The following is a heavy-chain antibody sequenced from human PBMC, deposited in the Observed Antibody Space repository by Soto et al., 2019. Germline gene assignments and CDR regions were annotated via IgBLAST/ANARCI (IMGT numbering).Heavy chain of an antibody. J-gene: IGHJ5*02. CDR3: ARVIDCSGGSCYYCWFDP. CDR2: IYSGGST. CDR1: GLTVSSNY. D-gene: IGHD2-15*01. Sequence: GGSLRLSCAASGLTVSSNYMSWVRQAPGKGLEWVSVIYSGGSTYYADSVKGRFTISRHNSKNTLYLQMNSLRAEETAVYYCARVIDCSGGSCYYCWFDPWGQGTLVTVSS. V-gene: IGHV3-53*04.